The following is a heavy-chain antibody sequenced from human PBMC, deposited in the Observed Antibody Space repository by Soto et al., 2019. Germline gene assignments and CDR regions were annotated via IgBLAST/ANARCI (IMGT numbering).Heavy chain of an antibody. CDR1: SDSISSGYY. J-gene: IGHJ4*02. D-gene: IGHD3-22*01. CDR2: IFHSGTP. Sequence: PSETVSLTCAVSSDSISSGYYCDWIRQPPGKGLEWIGSIFHSGTPYYNPSLKSRLTISMDTSKTQFSLKLTSVTAADTAVYYCARRGSRSSSALPSYDYWGRGILVTVSS. V-gene: IGHV4-38-2*01. CDR3: ARRGSRSSSALPSYDY.